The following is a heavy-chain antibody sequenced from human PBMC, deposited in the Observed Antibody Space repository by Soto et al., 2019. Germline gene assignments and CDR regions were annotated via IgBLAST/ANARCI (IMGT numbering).Heavy chain of an antibody. J-gene: IGHJ5*02. CDR2: IYYSGST. Sequence: SETLSLTCTVSGGSISSYYWSWIRQPPGKGLEWIGYIYYSGSTNYNPSLKSRVTISVDTSKNQFSLKLSSVTAADTAVYYCARHPPPTVSLRYFDWHNWFDPWGQGTLVTVSS. D-gene: IGHD3-9*01. CDR1: GGSISSYY. V-gene: IGHV4-59*08. CDR3: ARHPPPTVSLRYFDWHNWFDP.